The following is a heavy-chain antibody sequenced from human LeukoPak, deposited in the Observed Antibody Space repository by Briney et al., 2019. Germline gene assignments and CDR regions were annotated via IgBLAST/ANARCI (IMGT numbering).Heavy chain of an antibody. CDR1: GYSFTSYW. Sequence: GESLKISCKGSGYSFTSYWISWARQMPGKGLEWMGRIDPSDSYTNYSPSFQGHVTISADKSISTAYLQWSSLKASDTAMYYCARIDQYYGILTGYYSRGDWFDPWGQGTLVTVSS. V-gene: IGHV5-10-1*01. D-gene: IGHD3-9*01. CDR3: ARIDQYYGILTGYYSRGDWFDP. CDR2: IDPSDSYT. J-gene: IGHJ5*02.